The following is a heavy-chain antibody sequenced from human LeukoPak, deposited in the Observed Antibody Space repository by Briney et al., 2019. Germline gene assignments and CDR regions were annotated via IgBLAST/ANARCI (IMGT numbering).Heavy chain of an antibody. CDR1: GFTFSSYA. Sequence: QPGGSLRLSCAASGFTFSSYAMSWVRQAPGKGLEWVSAISGSGGSTYYADSVKGRFTISRDNSKNTLYLQMNSLRAEDTAVYYCAKDQRDYDFWSGFIAWFDPWGQGTLVTVSS. CDR2: ISGSGGST. J-gene: IGHJ5*02. CDR3: AKDQRDYDFWSGFIAWFDP. D-gene: IGHD3-3*01. V-gene: IGHV3-23*01.